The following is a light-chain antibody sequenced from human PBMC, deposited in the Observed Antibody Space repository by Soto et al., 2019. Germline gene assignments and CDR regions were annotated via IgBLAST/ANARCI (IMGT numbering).Light chain of an antibody. CDR3: QQYNSYPIT. V-gene: IGKV1-5*03. CDR1: QSISSW. CDR2: KAS. J-gene: IGKJ4*01. Sequence: DIQMTQSPSTLSASVGDRVTITCRASQSISSWLAWYQQKPGKAPKLLIYKASNLESGVPSRFSGSGSGTEFTLTISSLQPDDLATYYCQQYNSYPITFGGGTKVDIK.